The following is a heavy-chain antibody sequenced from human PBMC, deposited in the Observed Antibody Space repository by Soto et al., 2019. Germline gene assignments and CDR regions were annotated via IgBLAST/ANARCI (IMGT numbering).Heavy chain of an antibody. CDR1: GYSFTSYW. V-gene: IGHV5-51*01. D-gene: IGHD2-8*01. CDR3: ARGGNPVLMSNWFDP. Sequence: RGESLKISCKGSGYSFTSYWIGWVRQMPGKGLEWMGIIYPGDSDTRYSPSFQGQVTISADKSISTAYLQWSSLKASDTAMYYCARGGNPVLMSNWFDPWGQGTLVTVSS. J-gene: IGHJ5*02. CDR2: IYPGDSDT.